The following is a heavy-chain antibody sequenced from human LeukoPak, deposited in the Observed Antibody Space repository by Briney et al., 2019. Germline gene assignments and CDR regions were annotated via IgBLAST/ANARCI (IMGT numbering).Heavy chain of an antibody. D-gene: IGHD3-22*01. J-gene: IGHJ4*02. CDR3: AKATFYYDGSGYRTFDY. CDR1: GGSISSSNW. CDR2: IYHSGST. Sequence: SETLSLTCAVSGGSISSSNWWSWVRQPPGKGLEWIGEIYHSGSTNYNPSLKSRVTISVDKSKNHFSLRLSSVTAADTAVYYCAKATFYYDGSGYRTFDYWGQGTLVTVSS. V-gene: IGHV4-4*02.